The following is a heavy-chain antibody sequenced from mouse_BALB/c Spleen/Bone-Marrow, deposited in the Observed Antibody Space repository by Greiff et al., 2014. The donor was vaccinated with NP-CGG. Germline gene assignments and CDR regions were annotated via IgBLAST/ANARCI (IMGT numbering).Heavy chain of an antibody. D-gene: IGHD2-14*01. V-gene: IGHV1S130*01. CDR2: IHPNSGNT. Sequence: QVQLQQPGPVLVRPGTSVRLSCKASGYTFTSSWIHWARQRPGQGLEWIGEIHPNSGNTNYNEKFKGKATLTIDTSSSTAYVDLSSLTSEDSAVYYCARHHRYAYYFDYWGQGTTLTVSS. J-gene: IGHJ2*01. CDR1: GYTFTSSW. CDR3: ARHHRYAYYFDY.